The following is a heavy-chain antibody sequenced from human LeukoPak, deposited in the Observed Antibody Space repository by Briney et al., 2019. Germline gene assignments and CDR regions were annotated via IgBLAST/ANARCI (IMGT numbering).Heavy chain of an antibody. CDR3: AREGGVCSSTSCHHYYMDV. J-gene: IGHJ6*03. D-gene: IGHD2-2*01. CDR2: ISSSGSTI. V-gene: IGHV3-48*03. CDR1: GFTFSYYE. Sequence: PGGSLRLSCAAPGFTFSYYEMNWVRQAPGKGLEWGSYISSSGSTIYFADSVKGRFTISRDNTKNSLYLQMNGLRAEDTAVYYSAREGGVCSSTSCHHYYMDVWAKRPRSPSP.